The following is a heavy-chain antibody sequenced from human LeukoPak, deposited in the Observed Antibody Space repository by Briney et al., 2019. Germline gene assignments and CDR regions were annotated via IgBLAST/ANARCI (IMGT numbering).Heavy chain of an antibody. CDR1: GYSFTSYW. V-gene: IGHV5-51*01. J-gene: IGHJ6*03. D-gene: IGHD6-13*01. Sequence: GVSLKISCKGSGYSFTSYWIGWVRQMPGKGLEWMGIIYPGDSDTRYSPSFQGQVTISADKSISTAYLQWSSLKASDTAMYYCARRGKQLGNYYYYYMDVWGKGTTVTVSS. CDR2: IYPGDSDT. CDR3: ARRGKQLGNYYYYYMDV.